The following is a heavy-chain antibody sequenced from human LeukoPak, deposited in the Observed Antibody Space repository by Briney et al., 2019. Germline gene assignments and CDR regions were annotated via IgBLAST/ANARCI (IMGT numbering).Heavy chain of an antibody. CDR2: ISSGSTYI. CDR1: GFTFSSYS. J-gene: IGHJ4*02. Sequence: GGSLRLSCAASGFTFSSYSMNWVRQAPGKGLEWVSSISSGSTYIYYADSVKGRFAVSRDNAKNSLYLQMNSLRAEDTAVYYCARGPPSWEHPYFDYWGQGTLVTVSS. V-gene: IGHV3-21*01. CDR3: ARGPPSWEHPYFDY. D-gene: IGHD1-26*01.